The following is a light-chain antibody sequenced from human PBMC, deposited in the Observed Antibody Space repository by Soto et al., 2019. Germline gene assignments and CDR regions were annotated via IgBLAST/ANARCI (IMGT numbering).Light chain of an antibody. J-gene: IGKJ4*01. CDR2: TAS. CDR3: QQYSDWPPLT. CDR1: QSIGTD. Sequence: EIVMTQSPATLSVSPGERATLSCRASQSIGTDLAWYQHKPGQAPRLLINTASTRATGVPARFSGSGSGTEFTLTISSLQSEDVAVYYCQQYSDWPPLTFGGGTKGEI. V-gene: IGKV3-15*01.